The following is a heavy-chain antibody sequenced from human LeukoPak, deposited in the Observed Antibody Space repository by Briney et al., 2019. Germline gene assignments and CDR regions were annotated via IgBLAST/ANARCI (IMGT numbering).Heavy chain of an antibody. CDR3: ARDSGYIHDY. Sequence: GGSLRLSCAASGFTVSTYYMSWVRQAPGKGLEWVSVIYADGTTYYADSVKGRFTISRDNSKNTLYLQMNSLRAEDAAVYYCARDSGYIHDYWGQGTLVTVSS. CDR2: IYADGTT. J-gene: IGHJ4*02. V-gene: IGHV3-53*01. D-gene: IGHD5-18*01. CDR1: GFTVSTYY.